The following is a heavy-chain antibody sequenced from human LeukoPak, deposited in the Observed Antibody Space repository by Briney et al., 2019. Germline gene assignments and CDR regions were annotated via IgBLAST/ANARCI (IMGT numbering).Heavy chain of an antibody. CDR2: IYYSGST. D-gene: IGHD2-8*02. CDR1: GGSISSGDYY. V-gene: IGHV4-30-4*01. Sequence: SETLSLTCTVSGGSISSGDYYWSWIRQPPGKGLEWIGYIYYSGSTYYNPSLKSRVTISLDTSKNQFSLKLSSVTAADTAVYYCAGHHPRNTVDFWGQGTLVTVSS. J-gene: IGHJ4*02. CDR3: AGHHPRNTVDF.